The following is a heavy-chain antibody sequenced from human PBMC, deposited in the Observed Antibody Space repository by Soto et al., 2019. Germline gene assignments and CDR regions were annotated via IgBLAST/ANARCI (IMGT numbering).Heavy chain of an antibody. CDR2: IYYSGST. D-gene: IGHD4-17*01. Sequence: SETLSVTCTVSGGSISSSSYYWGWIRQPPGKGLEWIGSIYYSGSTYYNPSLKSRVTISVDTSKNQFSLKLSSVTAADTAVYYCARPYGDYVEAFDYWGQGTLVTVSS. V-gene: IGHV4-39*01. CDR3: ARPYGDYVEAFDY. CDR1: GGSISSSSYY. J-gene: IGHJ4*02.